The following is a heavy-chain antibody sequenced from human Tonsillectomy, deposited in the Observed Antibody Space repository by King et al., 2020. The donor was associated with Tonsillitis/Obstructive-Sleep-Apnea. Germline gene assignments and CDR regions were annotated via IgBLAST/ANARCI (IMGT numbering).Heavy chain of an antibody. Sequence: EVQLVESGGVVVQPGGYLRLSCAASGFSFDDYTMHWVRHAPGKGLEWVSLITWDGGSTYYGDSVKGRFTISRDNSKNSLYLQMNSLRTGDTALYFCAKAHIRYSSTWSTFDYWGQGTLVTVSS. CDR3: AKAHIRYSSTWSTFDY. CDR1: GFSFDDYT. V-gene: IGHV3-43*01. J-gene: IGHJ4*02. CDR2: ITWDGGST. D-gene: IGHD6-13*01.